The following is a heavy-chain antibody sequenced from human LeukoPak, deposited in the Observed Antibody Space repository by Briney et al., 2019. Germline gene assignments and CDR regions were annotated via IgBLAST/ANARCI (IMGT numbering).Heavy chain of an antibody. J-gene: IGHJ6*02. CDR2: IYSGGST. CDR3: ARGHCSSTSCYDV. Sequence: GGSLRLSCAASGFTLSSNYMSWVRQAPGKGLEWVSVIYSGGSTYYADSVKGRFTISRDNSKNTLYLQMNSLRAEDTAVYYCARGHCSSTSCYDVWGQGTTVTVSS. CDR1: GFTLSSNY. D-gene: IGHD2-2*01. V-gene: IGHV3-53*01.